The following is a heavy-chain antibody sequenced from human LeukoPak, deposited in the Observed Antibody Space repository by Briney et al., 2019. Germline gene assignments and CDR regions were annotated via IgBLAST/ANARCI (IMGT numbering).Heavy chain of an antibody. D-gene: IGHD2-21*01. V-gene: IGHV3-21*01. CDR3: ARGYCGGDCFEGLIDY. J-gene: IGHJ4*02. Sequence: GGSLRLSCAASGFTFSSYSMNWVRQAPGKGLEGVSSISSSSSYIYYADSVKGRFTISRDNAKNSLYLQMNSLRAEDTAVYYCARGYCGGDCFEGLIDYWGQGTLVTVSS. CDR1: GFTFSSYS. CDR2: ISSSSSYI.